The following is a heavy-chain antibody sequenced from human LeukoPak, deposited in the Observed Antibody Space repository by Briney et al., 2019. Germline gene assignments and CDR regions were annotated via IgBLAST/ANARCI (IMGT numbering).Heavy chain of an antibody. D-gene: IGHD3-3*01. J-gene: IGHJ4*02. CDR3: AKVVDTIFGVVTTYYFDY. Sequence: GGSLRLSCAASGFTFSSYAMSWVRQAPGKGLEWVSAISGSGGSTYYADSVKGRFTISRDNSKNTLYLQMNSLRAEDTAVYYCAKVVDTIFGVVTTYYFDYWGQGTLVTVSS. CDR1: GFTFSSYA. V-gene: IGHV3-23*01. CDR2: ISGSGGST.